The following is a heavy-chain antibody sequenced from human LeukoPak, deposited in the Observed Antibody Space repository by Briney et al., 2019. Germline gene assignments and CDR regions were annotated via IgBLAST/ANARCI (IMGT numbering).Heavy chain of an antibody. J-gene: IGHJ4*02. CDR1: GFTFSSYW. Sequence: GGSLRLSCAASGFTFSSYWMHWVRQAPGKGLVWVSRINSDGSSTSYADSVKGRFTISRDNAKNTLYLQMNSLRAEDTAVYYCARVRGYFDWLLDYWGQGTLVTVSS. D-gene: IGHD3-9*01. CDR2: INSDGSST. CDR3: ARVRGYFDWLLDY. V-gene: IGHV3-74*01.